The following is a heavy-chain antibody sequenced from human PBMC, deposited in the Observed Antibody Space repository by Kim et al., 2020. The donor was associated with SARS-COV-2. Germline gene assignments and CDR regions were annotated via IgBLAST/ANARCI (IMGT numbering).Heavy chain of an antibody. V-gene: IGHV1-18*01. D-gene: IGHD4-4*01. CDR3: ARGERLQLRYYYYGMDV. CDR2: ISAYNGNT. J-gene: IGHJ6*02. Sequence: ASVKVSCKASGYTFTSYGISWVRQAPGQGLEWMGWISAYNGNTNYAQKLQGRVTMTTDTSTSTAYMELRSLRSDDTAVYYCARGERLQLRYYYYGMDVWGQGTTVTVSS. CDR1: GYTFTSYG.